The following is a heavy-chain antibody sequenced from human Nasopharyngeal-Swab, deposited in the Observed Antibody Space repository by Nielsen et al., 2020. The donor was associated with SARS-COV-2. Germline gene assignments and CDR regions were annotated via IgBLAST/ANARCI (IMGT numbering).Heavy chain of an antibody. J-gene: IGHJ6*02. V-gene: IGHV3-21*01. CDR3: ARDGLDYDFWSAYFMDV. D-gene: IGHD3-3*01. Sequence: GGSLSLSCAASGFTFNNYSFNWVRQAPGKGLEWVSSISSSSSYIYYADSVKGRFTISRDNAKNSLYLQMNSLRAEDTAVYYCARDGLDYDFWSAYFMDVWGQGTTVTVSS. CDR2: ISSSSSYI. CDR1: GFTFNNYS.